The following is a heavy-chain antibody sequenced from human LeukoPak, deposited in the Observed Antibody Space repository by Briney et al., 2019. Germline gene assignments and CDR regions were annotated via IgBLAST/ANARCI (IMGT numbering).Heavy chain of an antibody. J-gene: IGHJ6*03. CDR3: ARVRSGSYSYYNYYYMDV. CDR2: IDTSSSYI. CDR1: GFSFSSYN. V-gene: IGHV3-21*01. D-gene: IGHD1-26*01. Sequence: GGSLRLSCAASGFSFSSYNMNWVRQAPGKGLEWVSAIDTSSSYIYYADSVKGRFTISRDNAKNSLYLQMNSLRAEDTAVYYCARVRSGSYSYYNYYYMDVWGKGTTVTVSS.